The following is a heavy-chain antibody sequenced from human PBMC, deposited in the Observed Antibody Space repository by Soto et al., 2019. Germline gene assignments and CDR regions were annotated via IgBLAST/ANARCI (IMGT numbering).Heavy chain of an antibody. CDR3: TTDGFTGIVGI. CDR2: IRSKTSSETR. CDR1: GFPFTKAW. D-gene: IGHD3-22*01. V-gene: IGHV3-15*01. Sequence: GGSLRLSCAASGFPFTKAWMTWVRQAPGKGLEWVGRIRSKTSSETREYAAPVKGRFTISRDDSKNMLYLEMNSLKIEDTGVYYCTTDGFTGIVGIWGQGTMVTVSS. J-gene: IGHJ3*02.